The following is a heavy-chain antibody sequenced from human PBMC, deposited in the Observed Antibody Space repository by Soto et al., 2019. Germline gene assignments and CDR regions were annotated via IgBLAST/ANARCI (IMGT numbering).Heavy chain of an antibody. D-gene: IGHD1-20*01. J-gene: IGHJ4*02. CDR2: ISGSGGST. V-gene: IGHV3-23*01. CDR1: GFTFSSYA. CDR3: AIELGDRYNWNQGDY. Sequence: EVQLLESGGGLVQPGGSLRLSCAASGFTFSSYAMSWVRQAPGKGLEWVSAISGSGGSTYYADSVKGRFTISRDNSKNTLYLQMNSQRAEDTAVYYCAIELGDRYNWNQGDYWGQGTLVTVSS.